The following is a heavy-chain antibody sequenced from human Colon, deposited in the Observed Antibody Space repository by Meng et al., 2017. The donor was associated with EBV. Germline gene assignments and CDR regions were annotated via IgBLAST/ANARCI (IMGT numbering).Heavy chain of an antibody. V-gene: IGHV4-30-4*01. D-gene: IGHD3-22*01. CDR2: IYYSGST. Sequence: QVPLQESGPGLVKPSQTLSITCAVSGGSISSGGYYWSWIRQPPGKGLEWIGYIYYSGSTYYIPSLKSRVTISVDTAKNQFSLKLSSVTAADTAVYYCARSAMISAWFDPWGQGTLVTVSS. J-gene: IGHJ5*02. CDR1: GGSISSGGYY. CDR3: ARSAMISAWFDP.